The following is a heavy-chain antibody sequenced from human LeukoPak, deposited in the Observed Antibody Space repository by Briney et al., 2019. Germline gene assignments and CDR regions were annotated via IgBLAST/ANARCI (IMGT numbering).Heavy chain of an antibody. CDR1: GFTFSSYW. Sequence: GGSLRLSCAAFGFTFSSYWMTWVRQAPGKGLEWVATIKKDGSEKYYVDSVKGRFTISRDNAKNSLYLQMNSLRAGDTAVYYWAGEMGWNYGAYWGQEPWSPSPQ. CDR2: IKKDGSEK. D-gene: IGHD1-7*01. CDR3: AGEMGWNYGAY. V-gene: IGHV3-7*05. J-gene: IGHJ4*01.